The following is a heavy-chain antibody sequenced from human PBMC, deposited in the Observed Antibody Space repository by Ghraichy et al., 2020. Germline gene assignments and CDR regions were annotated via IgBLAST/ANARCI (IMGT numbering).Heavy chain of an antibody. CDR3: ARASRVVRFFYYDGMDV. D-gene: IGHD4-23*01. J-gene: IGHJ6*02. CDR1: GFTLNSYG. Sequence: GESLNISCVASGFTLNSYGINWVRQSPGKGLEWVSYITGSGRSISYADSVKGRFTVSRDNAQNSLYLQMNSLGDEDTAVYYCARASRVVRFFYYDGMDVWGQGTTVTVSS. V-gene: IGHV3-48*02. CDR2: ITGSGRSI.